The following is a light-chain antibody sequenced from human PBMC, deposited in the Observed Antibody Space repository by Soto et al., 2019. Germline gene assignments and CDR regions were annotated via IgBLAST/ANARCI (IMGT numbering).Light chain of an antibody. CDR3: QKYNSAPPLT. CDR2: WAS. Sequence: DIVMTQSPDSLAVSLGGSATINCKSSQSVLYSSNNKNYLAWYQQKPGQPPKVLIYWASTRESGVPNRFSGSGSGTDFTLTISSLQPEDVATYYCQKYNSAPPLTFGGGTKVDIK. V-gene: IGKV4-1*01. J-gene: IGKJ4*01. CDR1: QSVLYSSNNKNY.